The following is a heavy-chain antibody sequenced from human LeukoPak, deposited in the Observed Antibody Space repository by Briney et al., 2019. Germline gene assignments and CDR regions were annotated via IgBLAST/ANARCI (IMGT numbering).Heavy chain of an antibody. CDR1: GGSISSYY. D-gene: IGHD1-14*01. CDR2: IYYSGST. Sequence: KSSETLSLTCTVSGGSISSYYWSWIRQPPGKGLEWIGYIYYSGSTNYNPSLKSRVTISVDTSKNQFSPKLSSVTAADTAVYYCARDPRKDWYFDLWGRGTLVTVSS. J-gene: IGHJ2*01. V-gene: IGHV4-59*01. CDR3: ARDPRKDWYFDL.